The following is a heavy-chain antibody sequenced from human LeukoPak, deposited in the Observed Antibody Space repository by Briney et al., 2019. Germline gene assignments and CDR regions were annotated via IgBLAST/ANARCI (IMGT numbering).Heavy chain of an antibody. D-gene: IGHD3-10*01. CDR2: IYAGGTT. Sequence: PGGSLRLSCAASGFTVSNSFMSWVRQAPEKGLEWVSVIYAGGTTYYADSVKGRFTISRDNAKNSLYLQMNSLRAEDTAVYYCARGSYYYGSGPKGGYWGQGTLVTVSS. V-gene: IGHV3-53*01. CDR1: GFTVSNSF. CDR3: ARGSYYYGSGPKGGY. J-gene: IGHJ4*02.